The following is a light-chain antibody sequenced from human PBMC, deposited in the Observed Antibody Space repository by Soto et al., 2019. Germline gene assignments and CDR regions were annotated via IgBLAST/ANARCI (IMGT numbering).Light chain of an antibody. Sequence: DLQITQSASSVSASVGYRVTITCRASQSISRYLNWYQQRPGKAPKFLIYAAPSLQSGVPSRFSGGGSGTDFTLTISRLEPEDFAVYYCQQFSSYPLTFGGGTKVDIK. CDR1: QSISRY. CDR2: AAP. CDR3: QQFSSYPLT. J-gene: IGKJ4*01. V-gene: IGKV1-39*01.